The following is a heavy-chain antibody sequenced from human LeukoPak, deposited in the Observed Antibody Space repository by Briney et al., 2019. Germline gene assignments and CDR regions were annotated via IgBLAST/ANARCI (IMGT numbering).Heavy chain of an antibody. CDR3: ARGLPEAAFGY. CDR1: GFTFSSYE. CDR2: ISSSGSTI. D-gene: IGHD2-15*01. V-gene: IGHV3-48*03. J-gene: IGHJ4*02. Sequence: GGSLRLSCAASGFTFSSYEMNWVRQAPGKGLEGVSYISSSGSTIYYADSVKGRFTISRDNPKNSLYLQMNSLRAEDTAVYYCARGLPEAAFGYWGQGTLVTVSS.